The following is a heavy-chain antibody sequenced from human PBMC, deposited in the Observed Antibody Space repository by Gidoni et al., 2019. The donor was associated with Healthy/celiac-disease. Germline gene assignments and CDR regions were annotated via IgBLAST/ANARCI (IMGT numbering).Heavy chain of an antibody. J-gene: IGHJ4*02. CDR2: ISSNSGSL. Sequence: EVQLVESGGGLVQPGRSLRLACAASGFTVDDYAMHCDRQDPGKGLDWVSGISSNSGSLGYADSVKGRFTISRDNAKNSLYLQMNSLRAEDTALYYCAKDMGYSSSNLFDYWGQGTLVTVSS. CDR3: AKDMGYSSSNLFDY. CDR1: GFTVDDYA. D-gene: IGHD6-13*01. V-gene: IGHV3-9*01.